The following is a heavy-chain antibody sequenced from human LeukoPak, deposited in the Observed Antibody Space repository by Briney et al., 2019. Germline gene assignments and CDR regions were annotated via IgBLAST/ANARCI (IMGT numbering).Heavy chain of an antibody. CDR1: GFTFSSYA. CDR2: ISYDGSNK. D-gene: IGHD2-2*02. Sequence: GGSLRLSCAASGFTFSSYAMHWVRQAPGKGLEWVAVISYDGSNKYYADSVKGRFTISRDNSKNTLYLQMNSLRAEDTAVYYCARPPAGGYCSSTSCYTAFDYWGQGTLVTVSS. CDR3: ARPPAGGYCSSTSCYTAFDY. J-gene: IGHJ4*02. V-gene: IGHV3-30-3*01.